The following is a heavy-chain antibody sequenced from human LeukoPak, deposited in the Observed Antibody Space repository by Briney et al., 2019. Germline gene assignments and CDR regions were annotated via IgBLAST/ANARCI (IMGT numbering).Heavy chain of an antibody. V-gene: IGHV3-30*04. Sequence: GGSLRLSCAASGFTFSSYAMHWVRQAPGKGLEWVAVISYDGSNKYYADSVKGRFTISRDNSKNTLYLQMNSLRAEDTALYYCAKVIYYDSSGSILMGAFDIWGQGTMVTVSS. CDR2: ISYDGSNK. CDR3: AKVIYYDSSGSILMGAFDI. J-gene: IGHJ3*02. CDR1: GFTFSSYA. D-gene: IGHD3-22*01.